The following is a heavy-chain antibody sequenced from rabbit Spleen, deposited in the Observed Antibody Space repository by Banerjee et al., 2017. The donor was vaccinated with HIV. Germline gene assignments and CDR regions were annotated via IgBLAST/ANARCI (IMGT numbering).Heavy chain of an antibody. Sequence: QEQLVESGGGLVQPGGSLKLSCKASGFDFNNYGVSWVRQAPGKGLEWITCINMVTGKSVYASWAKGRFIMSRTSSTKVTLQMTSLTAADTATYFCARDLVAVIGWNFSLWGPGTLVTVS. CDR3: ARDLVAVIGWNFSL. D-gene: IGHD1-1*01. V-gene: IGHV1S45*01. CDR2: INMVTGKS. J-gene: IGHJ4*01. CDR1: GFDFNNYG.